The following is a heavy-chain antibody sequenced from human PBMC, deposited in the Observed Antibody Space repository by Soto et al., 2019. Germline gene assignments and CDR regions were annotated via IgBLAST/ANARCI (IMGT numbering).Heavy chain of an antibody. CDR2: INHSGST. CDR1: DLSFSCYY. J-gene: IGHJ6*02. V-gene: IGHV4-34*01. CDR3: ARGRPVLRFLEWLSPDYYGMDV. D-gene: IGHD3-3*01. Sequence: SETMSRTCAFYDLSFSCYYLSWLRPPPGKGLEWIGEINHSGSTNYNPSLKSRVTISVDTSKNQFSLKLSSVTAADTAVYYCARGRPVLRFLEWLSPDYYGMDVWGQGTKVTVSS.